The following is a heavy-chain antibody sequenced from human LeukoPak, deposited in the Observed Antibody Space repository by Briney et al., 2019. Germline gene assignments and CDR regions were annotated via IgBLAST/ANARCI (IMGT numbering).Heavy chain of an antibody. CDR1: GFTFSTYG. V-gene: IGHV3-48*02. CDR3: ARDNYGDYVEVFDY. Sequence: GRSLRLSGAASGFTFSTYGMNWVRQAPGKGLEWVSYISRNSGTIYYADSVKGRFTTSRDNAKNSLYLQMNSLGDGDTAVYYCARDNYGDYVEVFDYWGQGALVTVSS. CDR2: ISRNSGTI. J-gene: IGHJ4*02. D-gene: IGHD4-17*01.